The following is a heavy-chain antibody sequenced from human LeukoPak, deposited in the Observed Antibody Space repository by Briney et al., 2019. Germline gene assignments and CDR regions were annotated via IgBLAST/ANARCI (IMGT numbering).Heavy chain of an antibody. CDR3: ARDGGWGQYYDFWSGYMDV. Sequence: GGSLRLSCAASGFTFSSYSMNWVRQAPGKGLEWVSSISSSSYIYYADSVKGRFTISRDSAKNSLYLQMNSLRAEDTAVYYCARDGGWGQYYDFWSGYMDVWGKGTTVTVSS. J-gene: IGHJ6*03. CDR2: ISSSSYI. V-gene: IGHV3-21*01. D-gene: IGHD3-3*01. CDR1: GFTFSSYS.